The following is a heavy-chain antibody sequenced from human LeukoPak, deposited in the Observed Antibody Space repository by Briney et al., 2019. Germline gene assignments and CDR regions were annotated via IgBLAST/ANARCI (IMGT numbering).Heavy chain of an antibody. CDR1: GYTFTSYP. CDR3: AREISGSYAMYFDY. D-gene: IGHD1-26*01. J-gene: IGHJ4*02. V-gene: IGHV1-18*01. CDR2: ISAYNGNT. Sequence: ASVKVSCKASGYTFTSYPLNWVRQAPGQGLEWMGWISAYNGNTNYAQKLQGRVTMTTDTSTSTAYMELRSLRSDDTAVYYCAREISGSYAMYFDYWGQGTLVTVSS.